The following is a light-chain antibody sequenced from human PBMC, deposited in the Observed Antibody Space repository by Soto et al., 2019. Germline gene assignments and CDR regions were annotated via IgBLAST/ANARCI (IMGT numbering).Light chain of an antibody. CDR3: QQGYSSSWT. CDR1: QSVSSN. V-gene: IGKV3-15*01. CDR2: GAS. Sequence: EIVMTQSPATLSVSPGGRAALSCRASQSVSSNLAWYQQKPGQAPRLLIYGASTRATGIPARFSGSGSGTDFTLTITSLQREDFATYYCQQGYSSSWTFGQGTKVDI. J-gene: IGKJ1*01.